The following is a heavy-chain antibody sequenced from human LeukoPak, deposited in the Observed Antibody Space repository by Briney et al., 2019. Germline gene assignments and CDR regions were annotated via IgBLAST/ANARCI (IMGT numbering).Heavy chain of an antibody. D-gene: IGHD1-26*01. Sequence: GGSLRLSCAASGFTFTGHSMHWVRQAPGKGLEWVAVVAHDEKTIFYADSLKGRFTVSRDNSKNTVYLHTNSLRDEDTAVYYCAREKQSGGTPFDYWGQGSLVTVSS. V-gene: IGHV3-30*04. J-gene: IGHJ4*02. CDR2: VAHDEKTI. CDR1: GFTFTGHS. CDR3: AREKQSGGTPFDY.